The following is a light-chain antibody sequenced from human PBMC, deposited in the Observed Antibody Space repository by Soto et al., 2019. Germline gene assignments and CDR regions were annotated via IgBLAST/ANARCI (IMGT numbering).Light chain of an antibody. Sequence: DIVMTQSPDSLAVSLGERATINCKSSQSVLFSTNNKNYLAWYQQKAGQPPNLLIYWASTRESGVPDRFSGSGSGTDFTLTISSLQAEDVAVYYCQQYYSSPWTFGQGTKVEIK. J-gene: IGKJ1*01. CDR1: QSVLFSTNNKNY. V-gene: IGKV4-1*01. CDR3: QQYYSSPWT. CDR2: WAS.